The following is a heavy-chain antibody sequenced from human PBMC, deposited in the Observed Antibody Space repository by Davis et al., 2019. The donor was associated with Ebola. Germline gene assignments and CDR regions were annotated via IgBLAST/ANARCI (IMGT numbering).Heavy chain of an antibody. CDR1: GFTVSSNY. J-gene: IGHJ4*02. D-gene: IGHD1-1*01. Sequence: PGGSLRLSCAASGFTVSSNYMSWVRQAPGKGLEWVSSISSSSSYIYYADSVKGRFTISRDNAKNSLYLQMNSLRAEDTAVYYCARVAITGEDYWGQGTLVTVSS. CDR2: ISSSSSYI. V-gene: IGHV3-21*01. CDR3: ARVAITGEDY.